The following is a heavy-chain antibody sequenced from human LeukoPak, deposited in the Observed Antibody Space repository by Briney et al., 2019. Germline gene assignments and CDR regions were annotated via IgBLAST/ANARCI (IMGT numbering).Heavy chain of an antibody. CDR1: GASFSGSY. CDR3: ARVFRDYGDHGNFYTDY. D-gene: IGHD4-17*01. V-gene: IGHV4-34*01. J-gene: IGHJ4*01. Sequence: SETLSLTCAVYGASFSGSYWSWVRQPPGEGLEWIGEIDHLGSTNYNPSLKSRVSISVDTSKNQFSVRLSSVTAADTAVYYCARVFRDYGDHGNFYTDYWGHGIRVTVYS. CDR2: IDHLGST.